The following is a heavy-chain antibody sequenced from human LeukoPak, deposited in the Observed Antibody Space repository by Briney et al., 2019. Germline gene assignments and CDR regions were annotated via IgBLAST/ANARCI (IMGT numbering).Heavy chain of an antibody. Sequence: SETLSLTCAVSGYSISSGYYWGWIRQRPGEGLEWIGSIYHSGSTYYNPSLKSRVTISVDTSKNQFSLKLSSVTAADTAVYYCAKHPGGVYDFWSGYYTHFDYWGQGTLVTVSS. J-gene: IGHJ4*02. CDR2: IYHSGST. V-gene: IGHV4-38-2*01. CDR1: GYSISSGYY. CDR3: AKHPGGVYDFWSGYYTHFDY. D-gene: IGHD3-3*01.